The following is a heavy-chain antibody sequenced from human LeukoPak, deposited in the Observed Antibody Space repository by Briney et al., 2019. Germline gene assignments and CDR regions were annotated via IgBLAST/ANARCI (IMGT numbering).Heavy chain of an antibody. CDR2: IWYDGSNK. Sequence: PGRSLRLSCAASGFTFSSYGMHWVRQAPGKGLEWVAVIWYDGSNKYYADSVKGRFTISRDNSKNTLYVQMNSLRAEDTAVYYCAKDRGLYYDFWSGYFDYWGQGTLVTVSS. D-gene: IGHD3-3*01. CDR3: AKDRGLYYDFWSGYFDY. V-gene: IGHV3-33*06. J-gene: IGHJ4*02. CDR1: GFTFSSYG.